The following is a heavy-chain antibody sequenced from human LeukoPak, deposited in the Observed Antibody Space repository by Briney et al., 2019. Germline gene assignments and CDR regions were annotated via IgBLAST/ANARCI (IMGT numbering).Heavy chain of an antibody. D-gene: IGHD1-1*01. CDR2: IKQDGIEK. CDR3: ARGGTWRGLQLNWYFDL. J-gene: IGHJ2*01. CDR1: GFTFSHYW. V-gene: IGHV3-7*03. Sequence: QPGGSLRLSCAASGFTFSHYWMSWVRQAPGKGLEWVANIKQDGIEKYYVDSVKGRFTISRDNARNSLHLQMNSLSAEDTAVYYCARGGTWRGLQLNWYFDLWGRGTLVTVSS.